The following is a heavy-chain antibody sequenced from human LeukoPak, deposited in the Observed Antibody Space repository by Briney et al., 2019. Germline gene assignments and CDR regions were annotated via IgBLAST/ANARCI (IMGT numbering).Heavy chain of an antibody. CDR2: IKQDGSEK. Sequence: GGSLRLSCAASGFTFSSYWMTWVRQAPGKELEWVANIKQDGSEKYYVDSVKGRFTNSRDNAKNSLYLQMNSLRAEDTAVYYCATDYGGNSGDYWGQGTLVTVSS. D-gene: IGHD4-23*01. CDR3: ATDYGGNSGDY. J-gene: IGHJ4*02. V-gene: IGHV3-7*01. CDR1: GFTFSSYW.